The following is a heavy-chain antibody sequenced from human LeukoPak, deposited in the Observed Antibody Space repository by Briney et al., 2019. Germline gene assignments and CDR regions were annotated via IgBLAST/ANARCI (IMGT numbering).Heavy chain of an antibody. D-gene: IGHD3-10*01. J-gene: IGHJ4*02. Sequence: PGGTLRLSCAASGFTFSSYGMSWVRQAPGKGLEWVSTITGSGGSTYYADSVKGRFTISRDTSKNTLYLQMNSLRAEDTAVYYCAKGLFWFGVFSAPDYWGQGTLVTVSS. CDR2: ITGSGGST. CDR3: AKGLFWFGVFSAPDY. CDR1: GFTFSSYG. V-gene: IGHV3-23*01.